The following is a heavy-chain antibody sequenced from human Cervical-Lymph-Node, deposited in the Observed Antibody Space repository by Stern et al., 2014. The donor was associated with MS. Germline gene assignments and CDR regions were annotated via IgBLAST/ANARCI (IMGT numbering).Heavy chain of an antibody. CDR2: IYWDDDK. J-gene: IGHJ4*02. V-gene: IGHV2-5*02. CDR1: GFSLSTSGVG. D-gene: IGHD5-18*01. CDR3: AHRRAAMALNY. Sequence: QVTLRESGPTLVKPTQTLTLTCTFSGFSLSTSGVGVGWIRQPPGKALEWLALIYWDDDKHYSPSLKSRLTSAKDTTKNQVVLTMTNMDPVDTATYYCAHRRAAMALNYWGQGTLVTVSS.